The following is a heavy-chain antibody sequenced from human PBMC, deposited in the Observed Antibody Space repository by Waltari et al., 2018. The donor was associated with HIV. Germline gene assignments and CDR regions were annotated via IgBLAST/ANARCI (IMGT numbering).Heavy chain of an antibody. CDR3: AKDRGPFIAVAGT. CDR2: ISWNSGSI. Sequence: EVQLVESGGGLVQPGRSLRLSCAASGFPFDDYAMHWVRQPPGKGLEWVSGISWNSGSIDYAESCKGRFTISRDNTKNSLYLQMNSVRAEDTALYYCAKDRGPFIAVAGTWGQGTLVTVSS. J-gene: IGHJ5*02. D-gene: IGHD6-19*01. V-gene: IGHV3-9*01. CDR1: GFPFDDYA.